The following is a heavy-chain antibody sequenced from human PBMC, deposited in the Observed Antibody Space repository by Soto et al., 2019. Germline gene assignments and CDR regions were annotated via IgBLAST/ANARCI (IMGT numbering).Heavy chain of an antibody. J-gene: IGHJ4*02. V-gene: IGHV4-4*07. CDR2: FYLSGTT. Sequence: SETLSLTCTVSGASITGTSYWSWIRQPAGKGLEWIGRFYLSGTTNYNPSLRSRVTMSADVSKNQFSLRLTSVTAADTALYYCARGMTPPGAPAWYYFDSWGQGTLVTVSS. CDR1: GASITGTSY. CDR3: ARGMTPPGAPAWYYFDS. D-gene: IGHD2-8*02.